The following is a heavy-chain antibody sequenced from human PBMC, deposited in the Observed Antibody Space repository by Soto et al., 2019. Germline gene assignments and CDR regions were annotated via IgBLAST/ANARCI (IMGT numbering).Heavy chain of an antibody. D-gene: IGHD3-10*02. CDR1: GGSFSGYY. V-gene: IGHV4-34*01. J-gene: IGHJ6*03. CDR2: INHSGST. Sequence: PTHTLSLICALYGGSFSGYYWSWIRQPPGKGLEWIGEINHSGSTNYNPSLKSRVTISVDTSKNQFPLKLSSVTAADTAVYYCARGGVTTFGYMDVWGKGTTVTVSS. CDR3: ARGGVTTFGYMDV.